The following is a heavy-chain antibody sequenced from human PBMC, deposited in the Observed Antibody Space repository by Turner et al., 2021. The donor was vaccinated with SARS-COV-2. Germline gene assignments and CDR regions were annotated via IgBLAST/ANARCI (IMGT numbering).Heavy chain of an antibody. J-gene: IGHJ4*02. CDR3: VRLPDYDILTK. D-gene: IGHD3-9*01. CDR2: IYYSGNT. CDR1: GGSISSSAFY. Sequence: QLQLQESGPGMVKPSETLSLTCTVSGGSISSSAFYWGWVRQPPGKGLEWIGAIYYSGNTYYNPSLKSRLTISLERSRNQFSVRLRSVTAADTAVYYCVRLPDYDILTKWGQGTLVTVSS. V-gene: IGHV4-39*01.